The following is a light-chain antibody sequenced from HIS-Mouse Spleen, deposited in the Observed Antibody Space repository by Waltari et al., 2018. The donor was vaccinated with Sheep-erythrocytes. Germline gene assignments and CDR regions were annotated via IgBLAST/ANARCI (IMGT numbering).Light chain of an antibody. CDR1: SGSIASNY. CDR2: EDN. Sequence: NFMLTQPHSVSESPGKTVTISCTRSSGSIASNYVQWYQQRPGSAPTTVIYEDNQRPSGVPDRFSGSKSGNTASLTVAGLQAEDEADYYCSSYAGSNNWVFGGGTKLTVL. CDR3: SSYAGSNNWV. J-gene: IGLJ3*02. V-gene: IGLV6-57*04.